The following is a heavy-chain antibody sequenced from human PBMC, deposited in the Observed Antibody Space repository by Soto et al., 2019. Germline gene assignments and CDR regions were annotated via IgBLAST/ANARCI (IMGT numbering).Heavy chain of an antibody. CDR2: ISGSGGST. D-gene: IGHD4-4*01. V-gene: IGHV3-23*01. CDR3: AKGGGSSNYGFDY. J-gene: IGHJ4*02. Sequence: EVQLLESGGGLVQPGGSLRLSCAASGFTFSSYAMSWVRQAPGKGLEWVSAISGSGGSTYYADSVKGRFTISRDNSKNTLYVQMNSLRAEAPAVYYCAKGGGSSNYGFDYWGQGTLVTVSS. CDR1: GFTFSSYA.